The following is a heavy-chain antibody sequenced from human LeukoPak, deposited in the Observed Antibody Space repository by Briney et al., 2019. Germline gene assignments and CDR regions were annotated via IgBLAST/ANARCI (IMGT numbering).Heavy chain of an antibody. D-gene: IGHD3-10*01. Sequence: SETLSLTCTVSGGSISSSSYYWGWIRQPPGKGLEWIGNIYYSGSTYYNPSLKSRVTISVDTSKNQFSLKLSSVTAADTAVYYCALSGAFDIWGQGTMVTVSS. CDR3: ALSGAFDI. CDR2: IYYSGST. V-gene: IGHV4-39*07. CDR1: GGSISSSSYY. J-gene: IGHJ3*02.